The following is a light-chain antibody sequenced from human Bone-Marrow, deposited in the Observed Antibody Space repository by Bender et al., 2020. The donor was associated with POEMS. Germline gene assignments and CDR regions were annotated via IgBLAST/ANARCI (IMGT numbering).Light chain of an antibody. CDR1: NIGRKA. CDR2: DDR. Sequence: SYVLTQPHSVSVAPGQTAAITCGGDNIGRKAVHWYQQKPGQAPVLVVYDDRDRPTGIPERLSGSNSGNTATLTISRVEVGDEGDFYCQVWDGSSVVFGGGTKLTVL. CDR3: QVWDGSSVV. J-gene: IGLJ2*01. V-gene: IGLV3-21*02.